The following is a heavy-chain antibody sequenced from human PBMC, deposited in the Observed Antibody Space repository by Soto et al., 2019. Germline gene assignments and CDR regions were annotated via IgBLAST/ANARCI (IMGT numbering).Heavy chain of an antibody. CDR3: TTDGAPHYYDSSGYYVPYYYYYGMDV. CDR2: IKSKTDGGTT. CDR1: GFTFSNAW. Sequence: SGGSLRLSCAASGFTFSNAWMNWVRQAPGKGLEWVGRIKSKTDGGTTDYAAPVKGRFTISRDDSKNTLYLQMNSLKTEDTAVYYCTTDGAPHYYDSSGYYVPYYYYYGMDVWGQGTTVTVSS. V-gene: IGHV3-15*07. J-gene: IGHJ6*02. D-gene: IGHD3-22*01.